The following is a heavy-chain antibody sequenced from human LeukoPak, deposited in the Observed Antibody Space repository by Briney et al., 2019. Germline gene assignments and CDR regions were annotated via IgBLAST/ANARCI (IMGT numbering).Heavy chain of an antibody. CDR2: INPNSGVT. CDR3: ARGLDTAMVTKGYSSHSRFDY. V-gene: IGHV1-2*02. D-gene: IGHD5-18*01. J-gene: IGHJ4*02. Sequence: VASVKVSCKASGYTFSGFYIHWVRQAPGQGLEWMGWINPNSGVTNYAQKLQGRVTMTRDTSISTAYMELSRLRSDDTAVYYCARGLDTAMVTKGYSSHSRFDYWGQGTLVTVSS. CDR1: GYTFSGFY.